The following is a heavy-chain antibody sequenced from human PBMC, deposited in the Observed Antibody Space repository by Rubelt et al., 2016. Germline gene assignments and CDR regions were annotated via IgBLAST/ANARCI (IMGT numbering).Heavy chain of an antibody. V-gene: IGHV3-7*01. D-gene: IGHD4-17*01. Sequence: EVQLVESGGGLVQPGGSLRLSCAASGFSFGDYWMNWIRQAPGKGPECVATIRHDGRQKFYLDSVKGRCTISRDKARNSLSLQMTSRRGDETATYYCARGHYGTWGQGILVTVSS. CDR3: ARGHYGT. CDR1: GFSFGDYW. CDR2: IRHDGRQK. J-gene: IGHJ5*02.